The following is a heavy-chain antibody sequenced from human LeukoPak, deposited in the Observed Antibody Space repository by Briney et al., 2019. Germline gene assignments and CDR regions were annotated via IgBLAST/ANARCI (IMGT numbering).Heavy chain of an antibody. J-gene: IGHJ5*02. Sequence: SVKVSCKASGCTFSRFAVSWVRQAPGQGLEWRGGMIPIFGTANYAQKFQGRVTITADESTSTAYMELSSLRSDDTAVYNCARVVTPRYCTSPTCYWKGWFDPWGQGTLVTVSS. CDR1: GCTFSRFA. D-gene: IGHD2-2*01. CDR2: MIPIFGTA. V-gene: IGHV1-69*13. CDR3: ARVVTPRYCTSPTCYWKGWFDP.